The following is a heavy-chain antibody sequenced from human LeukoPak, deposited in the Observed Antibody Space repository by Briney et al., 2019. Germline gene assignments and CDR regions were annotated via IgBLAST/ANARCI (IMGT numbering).Heavy chain of an antibody. D-gene: IGHD2-15*01. CDR3: AKGVVAATNAAYYGMDV. J-gene: IGHJ6*02. Sequence: GGSLRLACAASGFTFSNYGMHWVRQAPGKGLEWVAVISYDESDKYYADSVKGRFTISRDNSKNTLYLQMNSLRPEDTAVYYCAKGVVAATNAAYYGMDVWGQGTTVTVSS. CDR1: GFTFSNYG. CDR2: ISYDESDK. V-gene: IGHV3-30*18.